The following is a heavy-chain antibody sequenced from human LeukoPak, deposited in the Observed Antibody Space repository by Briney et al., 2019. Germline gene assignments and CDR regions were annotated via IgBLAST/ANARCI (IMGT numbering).Heavy chain of an antibody. Sequence: SETLSLTCTVSGGSISSSSYYWGWIRQSPGKGLEWIGSIYYSGTTYYNPSLKSRLTISADTSKNQFSLKLSSVTAADTAVYYCARHGGYCSGGSCFIKMYYFHNWGQGTLVTVSS. CDR2: IYYSGTT. CDR3: ARHGGYCSGGSCFIKMYYFHN. D-gene: IGHD2-15*01. CDR1: GGSISSSSYY. V-gene: IGHV4-39*01. J-gene: IGHJ4*02.